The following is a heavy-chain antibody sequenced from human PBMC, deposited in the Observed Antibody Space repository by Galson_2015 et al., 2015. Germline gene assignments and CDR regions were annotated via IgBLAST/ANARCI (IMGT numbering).Heavy chain of an antibody. V-gene: IGHV3-23*01. Sequence: SLGLSCAASGFTFSTYVMTWVRQAPGKGLEWVSTISSGGTIYYADSVKGRFTISRDNSKNTLYLQMNSLRAEDTAVYYCAKGNWVDFWGQGTLVTVSS. CDR2: ISSGGTI. CDR3: AKGNWVDF. CDR1: GFTFSTYV. J-gene: IGHJ4*02. D-gene: IGHD7-27*01.